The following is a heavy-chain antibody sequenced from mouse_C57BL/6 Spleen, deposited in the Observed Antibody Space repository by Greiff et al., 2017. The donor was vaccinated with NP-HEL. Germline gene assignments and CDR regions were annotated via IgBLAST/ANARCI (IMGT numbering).Heavy chain of an antibody. D-gene: IGHD2-10*01. CDR1: GFSLTSYG. Sequence: QVQLQQSGPGLVAPSQSLSITCTVSGFSLTSYGVHWVRQPPGKGLEWLVVIWSDGSTTYNSALKSRLSISKDNSKSQVFLKMNSLQTDDTAMYYCARHGPYSYWYFDVWGTGTTVTVSS. V-gene: IGHV2-6-1*01. CDR3: ARHGPYSYWYFDV. CDR2: IWSDGST. J-gene: IGHJ1*03.